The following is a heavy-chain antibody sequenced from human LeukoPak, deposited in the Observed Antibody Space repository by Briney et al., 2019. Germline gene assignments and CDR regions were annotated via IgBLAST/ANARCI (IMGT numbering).Heavy chain of an antibody. V-gene: IGHV1-2*02. J-gene: IGHJ5*02. CDR1: GYTFTGYY. D-gene: IGHD6-13*01. CDR3: ARDPSSSWASWFDP. CDR2: INPNSGGT. Sequence: ASVKVSCKASGYTFTGYYMHWVRQAPGQGLEWMGWINPNSGGTNYAQKLQGRVTMTTDTSTSTAYMELRSLRSDDTAVYYCARDPSSSWASWFDPWGQGTLVTVSS.